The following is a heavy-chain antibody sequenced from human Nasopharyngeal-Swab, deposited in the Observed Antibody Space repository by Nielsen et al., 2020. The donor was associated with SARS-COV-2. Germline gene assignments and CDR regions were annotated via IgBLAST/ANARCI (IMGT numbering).Heavy chain of an antibody. CDR2: SHYSGST. J-gene: IGHJ4*02. CDR3: ARGFDY. CDR1: GASISSYY. V-gene: IGHV4-59*08. Sequence: SETLPLTCTVSGASISSYYWSWIRQPPGKGLEWVAYSHYSGSTNYNPSLKSRVTMSVDTSKRQFSLMLTSVTAADTAVYYCARGFDYWGQGTLVTVSS.